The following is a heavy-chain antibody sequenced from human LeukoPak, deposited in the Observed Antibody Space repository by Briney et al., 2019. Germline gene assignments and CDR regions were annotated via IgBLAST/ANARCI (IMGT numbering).Heavy chain of an antibody. CDR3: AKVHYTASFPGSFPGRNYFDS. D-gene: IGHD1-26*01. Sequence: GWSLRLSCTVSGFAFSGYAMSWVRQAPGKGPEWVSSIGARGDVTYSADSVKGRFTISRDNSKRTLFLQMNSLTAEDTAVYYCAKVHYTASFPGSFPGRNYFDSWGQGSLVTVSS. V-gene: IGHV3-23*01. CDR2: IGARGDVT. CDR1: GFAFSGYA. J-gene: IGHJ4*02.